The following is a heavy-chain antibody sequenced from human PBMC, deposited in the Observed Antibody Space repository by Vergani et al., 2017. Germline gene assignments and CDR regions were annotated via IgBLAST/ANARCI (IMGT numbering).Heavy chain of an antibody. CDR3: ARGPSKRYYYDSSGYDPRDAFDI. Sequence: QVQLQQWGAGLLKPSETLSLTCAVYGGSFSGYYWSWIRQPPGKGLEWIGEINHSGSTNYNPSLKSRVTISVDTSKNQFSLKLSSVTAADTAVYYCARGPSKRYYYDSSGYDPRDAFDIWGQGTMVTVSS. V-gene: IGHV4-34*01. CDR2: INHSGST. D-gene: IGHD3-22*01. J-gene: IGHJ3*02. CDR1: GGSFSGYY.